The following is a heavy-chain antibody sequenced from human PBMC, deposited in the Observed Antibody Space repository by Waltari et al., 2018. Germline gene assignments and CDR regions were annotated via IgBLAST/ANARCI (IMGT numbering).Heavy chain of an antibody. J-gene: IGHJ4*02. CDR2: IQEDGSKR. Sequence: EVQLAESGGGLVQHGGCLRLSCTAPGFTFRYYWMTWGRRAPGKGREWVGSIQEDGSKRDYMDSLTHRITISRDNAKTTLYLQMNSLSVEDTAKDYYSRGRGVVIGTPDLFDHWGQGTLVSVSS. V-gene: IGHV3-7*01. CDR3: SRGRGVVIGTPDLFDH. CDR1: GFTFRYYW. D-gene: IGHD2-21*01.